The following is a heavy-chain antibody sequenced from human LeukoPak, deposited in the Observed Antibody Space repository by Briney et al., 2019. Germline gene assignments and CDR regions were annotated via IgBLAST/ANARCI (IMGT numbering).Heavy chain of an antibody. CDR2: IYYSGST. V-gene: IGHV4-59*12. CDR1: GGSISSYY. D-gene: IGHD3-22*01. CDR3: ARFGFSMWYYDSSGYRYFDY. J-gene: IGHJ4*02. Sequence: SETLSLTCTVSGGSISSYYWSWIRQPPGKGLEWIGYIYYSGSTNYNPSLKSRVTISVDTSKNQFSLKLSSVTAADTAVYYCARFGFSMWYYDSSGYRYFDYWGQGTLVTVSS.